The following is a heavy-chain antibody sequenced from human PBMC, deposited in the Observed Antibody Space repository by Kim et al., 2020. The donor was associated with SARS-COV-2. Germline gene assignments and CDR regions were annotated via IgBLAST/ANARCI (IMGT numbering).Heavy chain of an antibody. CDR1: GGSISSSSYY. CDR2: IYYSGST. J-gene: IGHJ3*02. D-gene: IGHD3-22*01. V-gene: IGHV4-39*07. CDR3: AKSTGITMIVVFINDAFDI. Sequence: SETLSLTCTVSGGSISSSSYYWGWIRQPPGKGLEWIGSIYYSGSTYYNPSLKSRVTISVDTSKNQFSLKLSSVTAADTAVYYCAKSTGITMIVVFINDAFDIWGQGTMVTVSS.